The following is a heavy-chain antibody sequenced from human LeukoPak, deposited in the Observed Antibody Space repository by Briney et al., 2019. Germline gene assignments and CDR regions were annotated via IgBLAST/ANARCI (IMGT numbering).Heavy chain of an antibody. V-gene: IGHV1-69*05. CDR2: IIPIFGTA. J-gene: IGHJ4*02. CDR3: AREAGYGSYDY. Sequence: ASVKVSCKASGGTSSSYAISWVRQAPGQGLEWMGGIIPIFGTANYAQKFQGRVTITTDESTSTAYMELSSLRSEDTAVYYCAREAGYGSYDYWGQGTLVTVSS. D-gene: IGHD1-26*01. CDR1: GGTSSSYA.